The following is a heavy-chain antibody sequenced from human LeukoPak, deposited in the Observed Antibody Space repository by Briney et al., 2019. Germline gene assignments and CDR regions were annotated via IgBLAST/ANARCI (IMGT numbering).Heavy chain of an antibody. V-gene: IGHV3-11*04. CDR2: ISNSGNTI. CDR1: GFTFSDNY. D-gene: IGHD3-16*01. J-gene: IGHJ4*02. Sequence: GGSLRLSCVDSGFTFSDNYMSWIRQAPGKGLEWISYISNSGNTIYYLDSVKGRFTISRDNAKNSLFLQMNSLRAEDTAVYYCARDPYDYVWGVDYWGQGTLVTVSS. CDR3: ARDPYDYVWGVDY.